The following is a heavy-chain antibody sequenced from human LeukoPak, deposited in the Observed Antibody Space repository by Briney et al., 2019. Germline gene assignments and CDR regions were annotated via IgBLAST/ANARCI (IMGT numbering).Heavy chain of an antibody. CDR1: GFTFSSYS. D-gene: IGHD6-6*01. V-gene: IGHV3-48*01. Sequence: GGSLRLSCAASGFTFSSYSMNWVRQAPGKGLEWVSYISSSSSTIYYADSVKGRFTISRDNAKNSLYLQMNSLRAEDTAVYYCARGRDRWRLVYYFDYWGQGTLVTVSS. CDR2: ISSSSSTI. J-gene: IGHJ4*02. CDR3: ARGRDRWRLVYYFDY.